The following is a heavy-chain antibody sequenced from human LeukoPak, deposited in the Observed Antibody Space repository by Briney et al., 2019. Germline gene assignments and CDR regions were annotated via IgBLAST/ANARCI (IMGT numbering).Heavy chain of an antibody. D-gene: IGHD5-24*01. CDR2: IGIDSGNT. V-gene: IGHV3-48*01. CDR1: GFTVYSNF. Sequence: GGSLRLSCAASGFTVYSNFMSWVRQAPGKGLEWISYIGIDSGNTNYADSVKGRFTISGDKAKNSLYLQMNSLRVEDTAVYYCARDYKYAFDNWGQGTLVTVSS. J-gene: IGHJ4*02. CDR3: ARDYKYAFDN.